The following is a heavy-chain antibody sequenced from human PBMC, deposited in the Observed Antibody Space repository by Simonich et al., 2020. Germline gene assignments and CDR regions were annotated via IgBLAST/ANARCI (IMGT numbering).Heavy chain of an antibody. CDR2: ISSSSSYI. CDR1: GFTFSSYS. D-gene: IGHD2-2*01. Sequence: EVQLVESGGGLVKPGGSLRLSCAASGFTFSSYSMNWVRQAPGKGREWVSSISSSSSYIYYADTVKDRFTISRDNAKNSLYLQMNSLRAEDTAVYYCAGGVYCSSTSCSTYYYYGMDVWGQGTTVTVSS. V-gene: IGHV3-21*01. CDR3: AGGVYCSSTSCSTYYYYGMDV. J-gene: IGHJ6*02.